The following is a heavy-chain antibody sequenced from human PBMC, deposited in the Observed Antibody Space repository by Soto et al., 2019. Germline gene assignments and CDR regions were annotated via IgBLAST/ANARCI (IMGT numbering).Heavy chain of an antibody. CDR3: ARGDYRHYFDY. Sequence: SETLSLTCTVSGGSISSYYWSWIRQPPGKGLEWIGYIYYSGSTNYNPSLKSRVTISVDTSKNQFSLKLSSVTAADTAVYYCARGDYRHYFDYWGQGTLVTVSS. V-gene: IGHV4-59*01. CDR2: IYYSGST. D-gene: IGHD4-17*01. J-gene: IGHJ4*02. CDR1: GGSISSYY.